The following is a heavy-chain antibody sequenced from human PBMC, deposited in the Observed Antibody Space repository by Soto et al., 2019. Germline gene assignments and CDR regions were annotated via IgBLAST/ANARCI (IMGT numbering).Heavy chain of an antibody. D-gene: IGHD4-17*01. V-gene: IGHV4-34*01. J-gene: IGHJ5*02. Sequence: QVQLQQWGAGLLKPSETLSLTCAVYGGSFSGYYWSWIRQPPGKGLEWIGEINHSGSTNYNPSLKSRGTISVDRSMYQCSLKLSCVSAADTAVYYCVRAEPLGYGDLLGANCFDPWGQGTLVTVSS. CDR3: VRAEPLGYGDLLGANCFDP. CDR2: INHSGST. CDR1: GGSFSGYY.